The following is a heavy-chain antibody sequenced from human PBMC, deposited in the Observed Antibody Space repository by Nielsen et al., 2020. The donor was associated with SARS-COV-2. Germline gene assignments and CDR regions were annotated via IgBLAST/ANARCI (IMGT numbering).Heavy chain of an antibody. CDR3: ARVGWASGSLLGGYYYYGMDV. CDR1: GGTFSSYA. D-gene: IGHD3-10*01. J-gene: IGHJ6*02. CDR2: IIPIFGTA. Sequence: SVKVSCKASGGTFSSYAISWVRQATGQGLEWMGGIIPIFGTANYAQKFQGRVTINPDESTSTAYMELSSLRSEDTAVYCCARVGWASGSLLGGYYYYGMDVWGQGTTVTVSS. V-gene: IGHV1-69*13.